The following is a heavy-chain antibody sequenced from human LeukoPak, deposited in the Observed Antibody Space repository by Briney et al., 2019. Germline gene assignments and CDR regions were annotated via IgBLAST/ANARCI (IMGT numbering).Heavy chain of an antibody. Sequence: SETLSLTCTVSGGSLSSSSYYWGWIRQPPGKGLEWIGSIYYSGSTYYNPSLKSRVTISVDTSKNQFSLKLSSVTAADTAVYYCARHPGYSSGWYYFDYWGQGTLVTVSS. V-gene: IGHV4-39*01. CDR1: GGSLSSSSYY. D-gene: IGHD6-19*01. CDR3: ARHPGYSSGWYYFDY. J-gene: IGHJ4*02. CDR2: IYYSGST.